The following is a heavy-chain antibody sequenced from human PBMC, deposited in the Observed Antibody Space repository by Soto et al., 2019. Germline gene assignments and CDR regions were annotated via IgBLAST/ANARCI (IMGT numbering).Heavy chain of an antibody. Sequence: PGGSLRLSCAASGFTFSSYGMHWVRQAPGKGLEWVAVIWYDGSNKYYADSVKGRFTISRDNSKNTLYLQMNSLRAEDTAVYYCARDVPPGPIQLCLPGGYFDYWGQGTLVTVSS. CDR3: ARDVPPGPIQLCLPGGYFDY. J-gene: IGHJ4*02. CDR1: GFTFSSYG. V-gene: IGHV3-33*01. D-gene: IGHD5-18*01. CDR2: IWYDGSNK.